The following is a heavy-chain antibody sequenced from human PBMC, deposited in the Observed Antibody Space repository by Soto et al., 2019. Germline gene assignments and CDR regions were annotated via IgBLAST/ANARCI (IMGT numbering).Heavy chain of an antibody. J-gene: IGHJ4*02. CDR3: AKDVGGGQHIAAAGTYVWYYFDY. Sequence: QVQLVESGGGVVQPGRSLRLSCAASGFTFSSYGMHWVRQAPGKGLEWVAVISDDGSNKYYADSVKGRFTISRDNSKNALFLQMNGLSAEATAVYYCAKDVGGGQHIAAAGTYVWYYFDYWGQGTLVTVSS. CDR1: GFTFSSYG. D-gene: IGHD6-13*01. V-gene: IGHV3-30*18. CDR2: ISDDGSNK.